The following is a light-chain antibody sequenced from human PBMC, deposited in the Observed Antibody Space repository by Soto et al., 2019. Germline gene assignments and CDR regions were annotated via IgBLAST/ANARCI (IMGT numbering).Light chain of an antibody. CDR2: AAS. J-gene: IGKJ5*01. CDR1: QSVGTW. CDR3: QQSYSPPPVT. V-gene: IGKV1-39*01. Sequence: DIQMTQPPSTLSASVGGRVTITCRASQSVGTWVAWYQQKPGKAPKLLIYAASSLQSGVPSRFSGSGSGTDFTLTISSLQPEDFATYYCQQSYSPPPVTFGQGTLLEIK.